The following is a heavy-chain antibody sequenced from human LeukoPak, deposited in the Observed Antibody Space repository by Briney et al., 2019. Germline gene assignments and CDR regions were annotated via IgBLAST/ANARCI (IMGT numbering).Heavy chain of an antibody. D-gene: IGHD3-16*01. J-gene: IGHJ4*02. CDR2: ISAYNANT. Sequence: ASVKVSCKASGYTFSSYGISWVRQAPGQGLEWMGWISAYNANTNYAQKLQDRITMTKDTSTSTVFMELGSLTSDDTAVYYCARKALNLGALGYWGQGTLVTVSP. CDR3: ARKALNLGALGY. V-gene: IGHV1-18*04. CDR1: GYTFSSYG.